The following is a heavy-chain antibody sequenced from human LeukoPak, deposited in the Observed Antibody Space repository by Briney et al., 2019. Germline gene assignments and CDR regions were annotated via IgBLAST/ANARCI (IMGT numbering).Heavy chain of an antibody. CDR2: IRGKADHYAT. V-gene: IGHV3-73*01. J-gene: IGHJ4*02. Sequence: PGGSLKLSCAASGFTFSGTAMHWVRQASGKGLEWVGRIRGKADHYATAYAASVKGRLTISRDDSKNTAYLQMNSLRAEDTAVYYCATDRGWRTSGYYLYYFEYWGQGTLVTFSS. CDR1: GFTFSGTA. D-gene: IGHD3-3*01. CDR3: ATDRGWRTSGYYLYYFEY.